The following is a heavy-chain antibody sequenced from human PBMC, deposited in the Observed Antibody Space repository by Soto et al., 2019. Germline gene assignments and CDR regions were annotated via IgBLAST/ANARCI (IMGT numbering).Heavy chain of an antibody. CDR2: ISAST. CDR3: AIRMYRPRWYYLDY. D-gene: IGHD2-15*01. CDR1: GFTVSSYA. J-gene: IGHJ4*02. Sequence: GGSLRLSCAASGFTVSSYALNWVRQAPGKGLEWVSGISASTYYADSVKGRFTISRDTSKNTLYLQMNSLRAEDTAIYFCAIRMYRPRWYYLDYWGQGTLVTVST. V-gene: IGHV3-23*01.